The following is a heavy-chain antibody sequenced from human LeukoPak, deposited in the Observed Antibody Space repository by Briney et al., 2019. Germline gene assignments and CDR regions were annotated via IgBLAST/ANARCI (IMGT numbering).Heavy chain of an antibody. J-gene: IGHJ4*02. Sequence: GASVKVSCKASGYTFTSYGISWVRQAPGQGLEWMGWISAYNGNTNYAQKLQGRVTMTTDTSTSTAYMELRSLRSDDTAVYYCARERIKITFGGAYYFDYWGQGTLVTVSS. CDR1: GYTFTSYG. V-gene: IGHV1-18*01. D-gene: IGHD3-16*01. CDR3: ARERIKITFGGAYYFDY. CDR2: ISAYNGNT.